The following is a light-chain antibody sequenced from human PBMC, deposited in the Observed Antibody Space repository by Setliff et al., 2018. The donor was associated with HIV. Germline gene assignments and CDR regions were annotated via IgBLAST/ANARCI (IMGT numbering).Light chain of an antibody. CDR2: DVS. CDR1: SSDVGGFDF. V-gene: IGLV2-14*01. J-gene: IGLJ1*01. CDR3: SSYASSSTLPYV. Sequence: QSALTQPASVSGSPGQSITISCTGTSSDVGGFDFVSWYQQHPGKAPKLIIYDVSNRPSGVSNRFSGSKSGNTASLTISGLQAEDEANYYCSSYASSSTLPYVFGTGTRSPS.